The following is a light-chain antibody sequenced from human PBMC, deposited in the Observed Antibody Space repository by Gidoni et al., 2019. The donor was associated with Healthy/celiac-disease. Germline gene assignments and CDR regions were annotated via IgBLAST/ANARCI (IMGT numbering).Light chain of an antibody. V-gene: IGKV3-11*01. J-gene: IGKJ1*01. CDR1: QRVSSY. CDR3: QQRSNWPWT. Sequence: EIVLTQSPATLSLSPGARATLSCRASQRVSSYLAWYQQKPGQAPRLLIYEASNRATGIPARFSGSGSGTDFTLTISSLEPEDFAVYYCQQRSNWPWTFGQGTKVEIK. CDR2: EAS.